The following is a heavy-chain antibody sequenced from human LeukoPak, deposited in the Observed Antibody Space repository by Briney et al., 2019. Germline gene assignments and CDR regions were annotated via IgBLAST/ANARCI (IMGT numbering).Heavy chain of an antibody. CDR1: GFTFSSYS. Sequence: PGGSLRLSCAASGFTFSSYSMNWVRQAPGKGLEWVSSISSSSSYIYYADSVKGRFTISRDNAKNSLYLQMNSLRAEDTAVYYCAKDTRVGFGEKNFDYWGQGTLVTVSS. J-gene: IGHJ4*02. D-gene: IGHD3-10*01. V-gene: IGHV3-21*01. CDR3: AKDTRVGFGEKNFDY. CDR2: ISSSSSYI.